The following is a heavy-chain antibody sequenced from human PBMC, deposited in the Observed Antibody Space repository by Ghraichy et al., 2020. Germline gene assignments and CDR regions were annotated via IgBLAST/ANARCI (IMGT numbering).Heavy chain of an antibody. CDR2: IKKDGSEK. CDR3: ARDLGSGWYFDY. CDR1: GFTFSGYW. V-gene: IGHV3-7*01. Sequence: GGSLRLSCAASGFTFSGYWMSWVRQAPGKGLEWVANIKKDGSEKYYVDSVKGRFTISRDNAKNSLYLQMNSLRAEDTAVYYCARDLGSGWYFDYWGQGTLFTVSS. J-gene: IGHJ4*02. D-gene: IGHD6-19*01.